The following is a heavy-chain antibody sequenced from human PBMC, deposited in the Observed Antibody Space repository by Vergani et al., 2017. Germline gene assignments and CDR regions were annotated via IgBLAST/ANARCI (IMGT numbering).Heavy chain of an antibody. V-gene: IGHV1-69*12. Sequence: QVQLVQSGAEVKKPGSSVKVSCKASVGTFSSYAISWVRQAPGQGLEWMGGIIPIFGTANYAQKFQGRVTITADESTSTAYTELSSLRSEDTAVYYCARDAPLLGYCSITSCYAALDYWSQVTLVTVSS. CDR1: VGTFSSYA. CDR3: ARDAPLLGYCSITSCYAALDY. D-gene: IGHD2-2*01. J-gene: IGHJ4*02. CDR2: IIPIFGTA.